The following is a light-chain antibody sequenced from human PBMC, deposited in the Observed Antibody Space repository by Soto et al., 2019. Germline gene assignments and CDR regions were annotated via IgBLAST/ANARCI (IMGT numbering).Light chain of an antibody. CDR1: QSITSY. CDR2: SAF. CDR3: QQSYSRPRT. V-gene: IGKV1-39*01. J-gene: IGKJ1*01. Sequence: DIQMTQSPSSLSASVGDRVTLTCRASQSITSYLNWYQQKPGKAPNLLIYSAFSLESGVPSRFSGSGSGTDYTLTISSLQPEDFATYFCQQSYSRPRTFGQGTKVDI.